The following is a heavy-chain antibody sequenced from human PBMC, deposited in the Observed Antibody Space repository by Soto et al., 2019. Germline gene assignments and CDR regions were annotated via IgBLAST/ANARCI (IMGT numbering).Heavy chain of an antibody. J-gene: IGHJ6*02. Sequence: PSETLSLTCSVSGDSINSDNYYWGWIRQPPGKGLEWIGSIYYRGNTYYNPSLKSRVTISVDTSKNQFSLKLSSVTAADTAVYYCASQFLAAAGMNYYYYYGMDVWGQGTTVTVSS. V-gene: IGHV4-39*01. CDR2: IYYRGNT. D-gene: IGHD6-13*01. CDR1: GDSINSDNYY. CDR3: ASQFLAAAGMNYYYYYGMDV.